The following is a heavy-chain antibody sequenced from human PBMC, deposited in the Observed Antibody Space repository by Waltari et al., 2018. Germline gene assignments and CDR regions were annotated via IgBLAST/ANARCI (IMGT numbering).Heavy chain of an antibody. V-gene: IGHV1-46*01. CDR2: IIPSGGST. Sequence: QVQLVQSGAEVKKPGASVKVSCTASGYTFTSFYMHWVRKAPGQGLEWMGIIIPSGGSTSYAQKFQGRVTMTRDTSTSTVYMELSSLRSEDTAMYYCARDSLADSSGYSQFDYWGQGTLVTVSS. J-gene: IGHJ4*02. D-gene: IGHD3-22*01. CDR3: ARDSLADSSGYSQFDY. CDR1: GYTFTSFY.